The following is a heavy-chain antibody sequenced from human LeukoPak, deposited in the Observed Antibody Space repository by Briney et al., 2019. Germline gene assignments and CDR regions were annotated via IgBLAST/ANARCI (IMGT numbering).Heavy chain of an antibody. CDR2: IYYSGST. CDR1: DGSIGNYY. CDR3: ARGTYYYESTGHYYVWYFDY. J-gene: IGHJ4*02. Sequence: SETLSLTCTVSDGSIGNYYWSWIRQPPGKGLEWIGYIYYSGSTNYNPSLKSRVTISLDTSKNQFSLKLTSVTAADTAVYYCARGTYYYESTGHYYVWYFDYWGQGTLVTVSS. D-gene: IGHD3-22*01. V-gene: IGHV4-59*01.